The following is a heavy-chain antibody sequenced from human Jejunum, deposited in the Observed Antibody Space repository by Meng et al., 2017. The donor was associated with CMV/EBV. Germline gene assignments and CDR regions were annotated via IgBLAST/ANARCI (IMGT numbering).Heavy chain of an antibody. CDR1: GYIFRDHY. J-gene: IGHJ5*02. D-gene: IGHD1/OR15-1a*01. CDR2: IHPKSGAM. Sequence: SGYIFRDHYIDWVRQAPGQGLEWMGWIHPKSGAMNYEDKFQGRVAMTSDTSFSTAYMELRSLRSDDRAVYYCARGGTELEHRRSWFDPWGQGTLVTVSS. CDR3: ARGGTELEHRRSWFDP. V-gene: IGHV1-2*02.